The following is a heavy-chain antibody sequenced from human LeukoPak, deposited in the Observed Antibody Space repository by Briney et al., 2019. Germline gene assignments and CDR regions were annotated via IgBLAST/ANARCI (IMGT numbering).Heavy chain of an antibody. CDR3: ARSVVAVDDAFDI. Sequence: GGSLRLSCAASGFTFSSYSMNWVRQAPGKGLEWVSYISSSSSTIYYADSVKGRFTISRDNAKNSLYLQMNSLRAEDTAVYYCARSVVAVDDAFDIWGQGTMVTVSS. CDR2: ISSSSSTI. D-gene: IGHD4-23*01. CDR1: GFTFSSYS. J-gene: IGHJ3*02. V-gene: IGHV3-48*01.